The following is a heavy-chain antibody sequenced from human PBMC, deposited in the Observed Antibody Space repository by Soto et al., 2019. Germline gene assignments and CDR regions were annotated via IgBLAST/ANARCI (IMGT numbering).Heavy chain of an antibody. J-gene: IGHJ3*02. CDR3: ARSPAEIMIVAEGVAFAI. D-gene: IGHD3-22*01. Sequence: QVQLVQSGAEVRKPGSSVKVSCKASGGTFSSYAISWVRQAPGQGLEWMGGIIPIFGTANYAQKFQGRVTITADESTSTAYMELSSLRSEYTAVYYCARSPAEIMIVAEGVAFAIWGQGTMVTVSS. V-gene: IGHV1-69*01. CDR2: IIPIFGTA. CDR1: GGTFSSYA.